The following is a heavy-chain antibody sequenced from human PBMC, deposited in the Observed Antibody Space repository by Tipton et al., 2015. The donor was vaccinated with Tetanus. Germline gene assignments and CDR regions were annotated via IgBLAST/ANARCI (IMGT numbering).Heavy chain of an antibody. J-gene: IGHJ4*02. CDR1: GGSFSGYY. CDR3: ARGSVVITAAKCLDY. CDR2: ISNSGGT. Sequence: TLSLTCAAYGGSFSGYYWSWIRQPPGKGLEWIGEISNSGGTNYNPSLKSRVTMSIDPSKNQFSLTLTSVTAADTAVYYCARGSVVITAAKCLDYWGQGTQVTVSS. D-gene: IGHD2-2*01. V-gene: IGHV4-34*01.